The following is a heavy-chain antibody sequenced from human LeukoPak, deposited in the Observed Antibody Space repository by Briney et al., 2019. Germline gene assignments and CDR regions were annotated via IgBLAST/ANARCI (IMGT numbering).Heavy chain of an antibody. Sequence: PGGSLKLSXAASGFTFSGSAMHWVRQASGKGLEWVGRIRSKANSYSTAYAASVKGRFTISRDDSKNTAYLQMNSLKTEDTAVYYCTLILATASDTDYWGQGTLVTVSS. J-gene: IGHJ4*02. V-gene: IGHV3-73*01. CDR1: GFTFSGSA. D-gene: IGHD2-21*02. CDR2: IRSKANSYST. CDR3: TLILATASDTDY.